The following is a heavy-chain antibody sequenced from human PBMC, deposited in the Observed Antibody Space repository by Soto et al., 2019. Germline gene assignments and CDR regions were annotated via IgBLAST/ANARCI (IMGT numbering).Heavy chain of an antibody. J-gene: IGHJ5*02. CDR2: INTDGSST. Sequence: DVQLVESGGGLVQPGGSLRLSCAASGFTFSSYWMHWVRQAPEKGLVWVSRINTDGSSTTYADSVKGRFTISRDNAKSTLYLQIYSLRAEDTAVYYCARDQSVAGTTTFFDPWGQGTLVIVSS. D-gene: IGHD6-19*01. CDR1: GFTFSSYW. CDR3: ARDQSVAGTTTFFDP. V-gene: IGHV3-74*01.